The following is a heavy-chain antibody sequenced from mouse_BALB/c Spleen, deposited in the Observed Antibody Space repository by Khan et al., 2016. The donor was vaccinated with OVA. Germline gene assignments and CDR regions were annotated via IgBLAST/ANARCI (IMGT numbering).Heavy chain of an antibody. CDR3: ARGGYYGSSPLMDY. V-gene: IGHV1-85*01. J-gene: IGHJ4*01. Sequence: QVQLKQSGAELVKPGTSVKLSCKASGYTFTNYDINWVRQQPEQGLDWIGWIFPGNDNIKYNEKFKGKATLTTDKSSSTAYMHLCGVTFEGSAFYFCARGGYYGSSPLMDYWGQGTSVTVSS. CDR1: GYTFTNYD. D-gene: IGHD1-1*01. CDR2: IFPGNDNI.